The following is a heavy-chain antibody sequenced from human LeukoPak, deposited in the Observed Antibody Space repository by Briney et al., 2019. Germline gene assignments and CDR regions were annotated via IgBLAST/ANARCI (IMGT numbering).Heavy chain of an antibody. V-gene: IGHV4-34*01. D-gene: IGHD2-2*01. CDR1: GGSFSGYY. CDR2: INHSGST. Sequence: SETLSLTCAVYGGSFSGYYWSRLRQPPGKGLEWIGEINHSGSTNYNPSLKSRVTISVDTSKNQFSLKLSSVTAADTAVYYCARGPLGYCSSTSCRDAFDIWGQGTMVTVSS. CDR3: ARGPLGYCSSTSCRDAFDI. J-gene: IGHJ3*02.